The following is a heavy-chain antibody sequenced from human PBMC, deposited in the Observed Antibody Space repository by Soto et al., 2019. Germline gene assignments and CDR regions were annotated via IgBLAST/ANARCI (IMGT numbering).Heavy chain of an antibody. D-gene: IGHD4-17*01. CDR2: ISAYNGNT. Sequence: ASVKVSCKASGYTFTSYGISWVRQAPGQGLEWMGWISAYNGNTNYAQKLQGRVTMTTDTSTSTAYMELRSLRSDDTAVYYCAREQTDDYGDYLPSPVDYCGQGTLVPVSS. CDR1: GYTFTSYG. CDR3: AREQTDDYGDYLPSPVDY. V-gene: IGHV1-18*01. J-gene: IGHJ4*02.